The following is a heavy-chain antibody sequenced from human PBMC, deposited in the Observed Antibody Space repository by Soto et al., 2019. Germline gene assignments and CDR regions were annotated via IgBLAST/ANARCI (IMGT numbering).Heavy chain of an antibody. Sequence: QVQLVQSGAEVKKPGASVKVSCKASGYTFTSYGISWVRQAPGQGLEWMGWISAYNGNTNYAQKLQGRATMTTDTRTSTASLALRSLRWEDTAVYYCARGRGDYYGSGSCNWFDPWGQGTLVTVSS. CDR1: GYTFTSYG. D-gene: IGHD3-10*01. J-gene: IGHJ5*02. CDR3: ARGRGDYYGSGSCNWFDP. V-gene: IGHV1-18*01. CDR2: ISAYNGNT.